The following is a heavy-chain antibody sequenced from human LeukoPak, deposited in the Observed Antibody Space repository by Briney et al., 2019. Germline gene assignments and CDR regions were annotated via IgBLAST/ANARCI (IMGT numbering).Heavy chain of an antibody. D-gene: IGHD2-15*01. CDR2: IYPGDSDT. Sequence: GASLKISCKGSGYSFTSYWIGWVRQMPGKGLEWMGIIYPGDSDTRYSPSFQGQVTISADKSISTAYLQWSSLKASDTAMYYCASTGCSGGSCYSIYFQHWGQGTLVTVSS. CDR1: GYSFTSYW. CDR3: ASTGCSGGSCYSIYFQH. V-gene: IGHV5-51*01. J-gene: IGHJ1*01.